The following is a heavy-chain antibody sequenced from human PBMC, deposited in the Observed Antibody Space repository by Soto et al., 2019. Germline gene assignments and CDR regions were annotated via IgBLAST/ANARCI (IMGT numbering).Heavy chain of an antibody. V-gene: IGHV3-48*02. CDR3: AREGGYRYGYDFDY. D-gene: IGHD5-18*01. CDR2: ISSSSTI. Sequence: EVQLVESGGGLVQPGGSLRLSCAASGFTFSSYSMNWVRQAPGKGLEWVSYISSSSTIYYADSVKGRFTISRDNAKNSLYLQMDSLRDEDTAVYYCAREGGYRYGYDFDYWGQGTLVTVSS. CDR1: GFTFSSYS. J-gene: IGHJ4*02.